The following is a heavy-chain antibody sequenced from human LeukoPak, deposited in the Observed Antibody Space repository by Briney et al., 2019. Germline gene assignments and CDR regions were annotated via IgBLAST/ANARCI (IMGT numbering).Heavy chain of an antibody. V-gene: IGHV3-23*01. Sequence: PGGSLRLSCAASGFTFSSYAMSWVRQAPGKGLEWVSAISGSGGSTYYADSVKGRFTISRDNSKNTLYVQMNSLRAEDTAVHYCAKDDVRDGYNFFDYWGQGTLVTVSS. CDR1: GFTFSSYA. J-gene: IGHJ4*02. CDR3: AKDDVRDGYNFFDY. D-gene: IGHD5-24*01. CDR2: ISGSGGST.